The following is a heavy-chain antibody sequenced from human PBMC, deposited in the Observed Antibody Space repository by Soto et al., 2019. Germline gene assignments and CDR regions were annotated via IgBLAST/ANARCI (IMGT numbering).Heavy chain of an antibody. CDR2: INAGNGNT. CDR1: GYTFTSYA. J-gene: IGHJ4*02. D-gene: IGHD2-15*01. V-gene: IGHV1-3*01. CDR3: ARDLGGWPDY. Sequence: ASVKVSCKASGYTFTSYAMHWVRQAPGQRLEWMGWINAGNGNTKHSQKLQGRVTITTDTSASTAYMELSSLRSEDTAVYYCARDLGGWPDYWGQGTLVTVSS.